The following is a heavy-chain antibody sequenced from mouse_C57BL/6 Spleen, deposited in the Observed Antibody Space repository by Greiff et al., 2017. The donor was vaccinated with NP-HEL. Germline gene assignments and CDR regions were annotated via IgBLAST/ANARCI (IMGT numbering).Heavy chain of an antibody. CDR3: EGNYYGSSCGYFDV. J-gene: IGHJ1*03. CDR2: INHDGSST. V-gene: IGHV5-16*01. Sequence: EVKLVESEAGLVQPGSSMKLSCTDSGFTFRDYYMAWVRQVPEKGLEWVANINHDGSSTYYLDSLKSRFIISRDNATNILYLQLSSLKSEDTATYFYEGNYYGSSCGYFDVWGKGTTVTVSS. CDR1: GFTFRDYY. D-gene: IGHD1-1*01.